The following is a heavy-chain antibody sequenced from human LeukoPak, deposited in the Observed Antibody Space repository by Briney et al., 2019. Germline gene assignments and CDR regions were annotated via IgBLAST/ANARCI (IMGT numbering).Heavy chain of an antibody. CDR2: IDSNSGGT. CDR3: ARFWHCVFSTCWAVNGFDY. D-gene: IGHD2-21*01. V-gene: IGHV1-2*02. J-gene: IGHJ3*01. Sequence: ASVKVSCKASGYSFIGYFIHWVRQAPGQGLEWMGWIDSNSGGTHYAQKFQGRFTMTKDTSIKTAYMELSSLRSDDTAIYYCARFWHCVFSTCWAVNGFDYWGQGTEVTVSP. CDR1: GYSFIGYF.